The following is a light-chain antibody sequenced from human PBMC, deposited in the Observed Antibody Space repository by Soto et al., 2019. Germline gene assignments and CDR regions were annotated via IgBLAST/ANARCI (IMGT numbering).Light chain of an antibody. CDR3: QQGDKFPLT. CDR2: GAS. CDR1: QGISSS. J-gene: IGKJ2*01. V-gene: IGKV1-12*01. Sequence: DIQMTQSPPSVSASVGDNVTVSCRASQGISSSLAWYQQKPGKAPKLLIYGASTVQSGVPSRFSGSGSATDFTLTIRSLQPADFATYYCQQGDKFPLTFGQGTRVDI.